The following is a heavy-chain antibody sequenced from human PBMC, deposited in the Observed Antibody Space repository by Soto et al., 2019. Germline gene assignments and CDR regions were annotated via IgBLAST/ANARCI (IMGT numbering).Heavy chain of an antibody. J-gene: IGHJ6*03. Sequence: GGSLRLSCAASGFTVSSNYMSWVRQAPGKGLEWVSVIYSGGSTYYADSVKGRFTISRDNSKNTLYLQMNSLRAEDTAVYYCARDQEGFGDIWGYYYYMDVWGKGTTVTVSS. D-gene: IGHD3-10*01. V-gene: IGHV3-66*01. CDR3: ARDQEGFGDIWGYYYYMDV. CDR1: GFTVSSNY. CDR2: IYSGGST.